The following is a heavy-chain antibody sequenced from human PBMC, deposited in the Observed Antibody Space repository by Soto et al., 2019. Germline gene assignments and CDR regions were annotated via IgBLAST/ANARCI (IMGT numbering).Heavy chain of an antibody. CDR1: GYTFTSYG. D-gene: IGHD3-10*01. V-gene: IGHV1-18*01. Sequence: ASVKVSCKASGYTFTSYGISWVRQAPGQGLEWMGWISAYNGNTNYAQKLQGRVTMTTDTSTSTAYMELSSLRSEDTAVYYCASNPSPTYYYGSGSYYNRIDYWGQGTLVTVSS. CDR2: ISAYNGNT. J-gene: IGHJ4*02. CDR3: ASNPSPTYYYGSGSYYNRIDY.